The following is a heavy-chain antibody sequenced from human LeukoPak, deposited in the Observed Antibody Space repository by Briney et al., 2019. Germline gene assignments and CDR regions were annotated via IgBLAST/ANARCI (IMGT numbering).Heavy chain of an antibody. V-gene: IGHV1-2*02. CDR3: ATEIYDFWSGSPSYYYYYGMDV. D-gene: IGHD3-3*01. J-gene: IGHJ6*02. CDR1: GYTFTGYY. CDR2: INPNSGGT. Sequence: ASVKVSCKASGYTFTGYYMHWVRQAPGQGLEWMGWINPNSGGTNYAQKFQGRVTMTRETSISTAYMELSRLRSDDTAVYYCATEIYDFWSGSPSYYYYYGMDVWGQGTTVTVSS.